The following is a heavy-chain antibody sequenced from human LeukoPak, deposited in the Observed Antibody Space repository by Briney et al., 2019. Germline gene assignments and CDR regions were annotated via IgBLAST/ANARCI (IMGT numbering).Heavy chain of an antibody. CDR1: GVTFSSYG. Sequence: GGSLRLSCAASGVTFSSYGMHWVRHGPHKGLERVAFIRYDGSNKYYADSVKGRFTISRDNSKNTLYLQMSSLRAEDTAVYYCANSDYMAALLYFDYWGQGTLVTVSS. V-gene: IGHV3-30*02. CDR3: ANSDYMAALLYFDY. CDR2: IRYDGSNK. J-gene: IGHJ4*02. D-gene: IGHD2-21*02.